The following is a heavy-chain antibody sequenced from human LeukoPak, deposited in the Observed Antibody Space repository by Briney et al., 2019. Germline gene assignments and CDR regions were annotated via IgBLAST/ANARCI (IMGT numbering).Heavy chain of an antibody. CDR3: ARSAAGTSRNWSDP. V-gene: IGHV1-69*13. Sequence: SVKVSCKASGYTFTGYYMHWVRQAPGQGLEWMGGIIPIFGTANYAQKFQGRVTITADESTSTAYMELSSLRSEDTAVYYCARSAAGTSRNWSDPWGQGTLVTVSS. J-gene: IGHJ5*02. CDR2: IIPIFGTA. CDR1: GYTFTGYY. D-gene: IGHD6-13*01.